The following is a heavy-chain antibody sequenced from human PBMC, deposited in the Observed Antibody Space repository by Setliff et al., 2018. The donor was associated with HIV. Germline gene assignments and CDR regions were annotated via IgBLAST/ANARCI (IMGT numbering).Heavy chain of an antibody. CDR3: ARDGNGAFDM. Sequence: PGGSLRLSCAASGFTFSRYRMHWIRHAPGKGLGWVSRVDSAGSGTSYADSVKGRFTISRENAKNMLYLQINSLRAEDTAVYYCARDGNGAFDMWGQGTLVTVSS. V-gene: IGHV3-74*01. D-gene: IGHD1-26*01. CDR2: VDSAGSGT. J-gene: IGHJ3*02. CDR1: GFTFSRYR.